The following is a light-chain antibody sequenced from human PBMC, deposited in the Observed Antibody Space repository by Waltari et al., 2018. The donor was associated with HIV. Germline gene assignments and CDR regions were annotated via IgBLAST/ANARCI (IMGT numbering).Light chain of an antibody. CDR3: ASWDDRLNGVV. Sequence: QSVLTQPPSASGTPGQRVTISCSGSSSNIGSNTVNWYQQFPGTAPKLLIYSKNQRPSGVPDRFSVSKSGASASLAISGLQPEDEAEYFCASWDDRLNGVVFGGGTKVTVL. CDR1: SSNIGSNT. CDR2: SKN. J-gene: IGLJ2*01. V-gene: IGLV1-44*01.